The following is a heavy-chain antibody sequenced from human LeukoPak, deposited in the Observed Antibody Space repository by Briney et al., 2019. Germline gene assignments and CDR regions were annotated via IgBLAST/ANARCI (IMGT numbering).Heavy chain of an antibody. D-gene: IGHD3-10*01. J-gene: IGHJ5*02. CDR1: GYTFTSYG. CDR3: ARGPPYYYGSGSYYNNPKKRAWFDP. CDR2: ISAYNGNT. V-gene: IGHV1-18*01. Sequence: GASVKVSCKASGYTFTSYGISWVRQAPGQGLEWMGWISAYNGNTNYAQKLQGRVTMTTDTSTSTAYMELRSLRSDDTAVYYCARGPPYYYGSGSYYNNPKKRAWFDPWGQGTLVTVSS.